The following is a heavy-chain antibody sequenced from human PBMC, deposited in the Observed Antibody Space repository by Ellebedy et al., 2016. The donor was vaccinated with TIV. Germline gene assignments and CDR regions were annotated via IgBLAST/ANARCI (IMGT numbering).Heavy chain of an antibody. CDR1: GFTFSDYY. CDR3: VRDTYYYGSGTYYKGFDY. D-gene: IGHD3-10*01. Sequence: PGGSLRLSCAVSGFTFSDYYMRWIRQAPGKGLVWVSYIRSSGSILHYADSVKGRFTISRDNAKNSQYLQMNSLRAEDTAVYYCVRDTYYYGSGTYYKGFDYWGQGTLVTVSS. CDR2: IRSSGSIL. J-gene: IGHJ4*02. V-gene: IGHV3-11*04.